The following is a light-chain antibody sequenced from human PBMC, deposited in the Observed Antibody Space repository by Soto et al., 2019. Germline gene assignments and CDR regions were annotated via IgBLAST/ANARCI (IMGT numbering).Light chain of an antibody. CDR2: DAS. CDR1: QDISNN. V-gene: IGKV1-33*01. Sequence: DVQMTQSPSSLSASVGDRVTITCQASQDISNNLNWYQQKSGRAPKLLIYDASSLEIGVPSRFSGSGSGTDFTFTITSLQTDDTATHYCQQYGSLPPYTFGQGTKLEI. J-gene: IGKJ2*01. CDR3: QQYGSLPPYT.